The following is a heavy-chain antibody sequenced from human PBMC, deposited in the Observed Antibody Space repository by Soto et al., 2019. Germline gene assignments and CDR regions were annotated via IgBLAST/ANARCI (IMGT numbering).Heavy chain of an antibody. J-gene: IGHJ4*02. V-gene: IGHV3-30-3*01. D-gene: IGHD2-21*02. CDR1: GFTFSSYA. Sequence: QVQLVESGGGVVQPGRSLRLSCAASGFTFSSYAMHWVRQAPGKGLEWVAVISYDGSNKYYADSVKGRFTISRDNSKNTLYLQMNSLRAEDTAVYYCARGDGGNSLDYWGQGTLVTVSS. CDR2: ISYDGSNK. CDR3: ARGDGGNSLDY.